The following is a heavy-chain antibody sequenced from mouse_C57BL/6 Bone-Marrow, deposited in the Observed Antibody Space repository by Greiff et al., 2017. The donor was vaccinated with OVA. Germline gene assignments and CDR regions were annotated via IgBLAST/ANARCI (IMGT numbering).Heavy chain of an antibody. CDR3: KVLTGTRNWYFDV. CDR2: IRNKANNHAT. D-gene: IGHD4-1*01. V-gene: IGHV6-6*01. J-gene: IGHJ1*03. CDR1: GFTFSDAW. Sequence: EVQLVESGGGLVQPGGSMKLSCAASGFTFSDAWMDWVRQSPEKGLEWVAEIRNKANNHATYYAESVKGRFTISRDDSKSSVYLQMNSLRSEDTGIYYCKVLTGTRNWYFDVWGTGTTVTVSS.